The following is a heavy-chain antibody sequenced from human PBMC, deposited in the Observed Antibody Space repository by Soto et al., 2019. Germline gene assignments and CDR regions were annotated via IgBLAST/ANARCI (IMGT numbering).Heavy chain of an antibody. Sequence: GGSLRLSCAASGFTFSNAWMNWVRQAPGKGLEWVGRIKSKTDGGTTDYAAPVKGRFTISRDDSKNTLYLQMNSLKTEDTAVYYCTTLALAYCGGDCYSRAFDIWGQGTMVTVSS. V-gene: IGHV3-15*07. CDR3: TTLALAYCGGDCYSRAFDI. CDR1: GFTFSNAW. CDR2: IKSKTDGGTT. J-gene: IGHJ3*02. D-gene: IGHD2-21*02.